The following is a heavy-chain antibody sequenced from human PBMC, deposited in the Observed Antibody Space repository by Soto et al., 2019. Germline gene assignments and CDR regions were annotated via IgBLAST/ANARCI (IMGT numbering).Heavy chain of an antibody. J-gene: IGHJ3*02. CDR2: IIPIFGTA. V-gene: IGHV1-69*06. D-gene: IGHD6-13*01. CDR1: GGTFSSYA. CDR3: ARSGGYSSRQGGDAFDI. Sequence: QVQLVQSGAEVKKPGSSVKVSCKASGGTFSSYAISWVRQAPGQGLEWMGGIIPIFGTANYAQKFQGRVTITADKSTSTVYMELSSLRSEDTAVYYCARSGGYSSRQGGDAFDIWGQGTMVTVSS.